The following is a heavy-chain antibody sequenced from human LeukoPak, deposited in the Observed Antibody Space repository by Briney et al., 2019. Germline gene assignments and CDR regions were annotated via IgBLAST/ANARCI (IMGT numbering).Heavy chain of an antibody. CDR3: ARRFGYCSGGRCNDLRYYYYMDV. J-gene: IGHJ6*03. CDR1: GASISSYY. Sequence: PSETLSLTCTVSGASISSYYWSWIRQPPGKGLEWIGYIYASGSTNYNPSLKSRVTMSVDTSKNQFSLKLSSATAADTAVYYCARRFGYCSGGRCNDLRYYYYMDVWGKGTTVTVSS. CDR2: IYASGST. V-gene: IGHV4-4*09. D-gene: IGHD2-15*01.